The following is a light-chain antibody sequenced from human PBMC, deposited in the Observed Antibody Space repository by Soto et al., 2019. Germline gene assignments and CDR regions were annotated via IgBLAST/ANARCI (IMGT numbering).Light chain of an antibody. J-gene: IGKJ1*01. CDR1: QSVGSN. V-gene: IGKV3-20*01. Sequence: EIVLTQSPATLSVSPGERATLSCRASQSVGSNLAWYQRKPGQAPRLLIYDASSRATGIPDRFSGSGSGTDFTLTISRLEPEDLAVYYCQQYGYSPPWTFGQGTKVDIK. CDR2: DAS. CDR3: QQYGYSPPWT.